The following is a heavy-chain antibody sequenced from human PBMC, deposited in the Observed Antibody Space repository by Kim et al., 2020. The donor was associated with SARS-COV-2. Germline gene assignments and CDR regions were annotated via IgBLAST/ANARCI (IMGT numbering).Heavy chain of an antibody. Sequence: ASVKVSCKASGFLFNSYYMHWVRQAPGQGLEWMGIINPVGNSTKFGQLFQGRVTVTRDTSATTLYLGLSGLTSEDTAMYYCVRAASDYYFDLWGQGTPATASS. V-gene: IGHV1-46*02. D-gene: IGHD3-10*01. J-gene: IGHJ4*02. CDR1: GFLFNSYY. CDR2: INPVGNST. CDR3: VRAASDYYFDL.